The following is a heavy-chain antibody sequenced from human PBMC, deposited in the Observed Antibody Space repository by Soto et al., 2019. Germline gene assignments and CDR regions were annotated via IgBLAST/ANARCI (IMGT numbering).Heavy chain of an antibody. CDR2: INPFDGSR. J-gene: IGHJ4*02. CDR3: SSVDPGETSPFDH. CDR1: GYIFTSYY. Sequence: ASVKVSCKASGYIFTSYYIHWVRQAPGQGLEWMGWINPFDGSRMFAQSFQGRVTMTRDTSTSTVYMEVSSLRSEDTAVYYCSSVDPGETSPFDHWGQGTLVTGSS. V-gene: IGHV1-46*03. D-gene: IGHD3-10*01.